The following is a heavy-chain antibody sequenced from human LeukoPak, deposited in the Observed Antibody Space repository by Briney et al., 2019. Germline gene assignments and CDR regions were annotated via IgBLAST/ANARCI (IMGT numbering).Heavy chain of an antibody. V-gene: IGHV4-59*01. CDR1: GGSISSYY. CDR2: IYYSGST. D-gene: IGHD2-2*02. J-gene: IGHJ4*02. Sequence: SETLSLTCTVSGGSISSYYWSWIRQPPGKGLEWIGYIYYSGSTNYNPSLKSRVTISVDMSKNQFSLKLSSVTAADTAVYYCARYCSSTSCYIGVDYWGQGTLVTVSS. CDR3: ARYCSSTSCYIGVDY.